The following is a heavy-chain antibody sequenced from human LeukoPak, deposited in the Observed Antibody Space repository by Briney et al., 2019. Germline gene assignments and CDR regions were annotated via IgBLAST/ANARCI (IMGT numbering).Heavy chain of an antibody. D-gene: IGHD2-15*01. Sequence: ASVKVSCKASGHTFTSYGISWVRQAPGQGLEWMGWISAYNGNTNYAQKLQGRVTMTTDTSTSTAYMELRSLRSDDTAVYYCARDKYQYCSGGSCYYFDYWGQGTLVTVSS. CDR2: ISAYNGNT. CDR3: ARDKYQYCSGGSCYYFDY. J-gene: IGHJ4*02. V-gene: IGHV1-18*01. CDR1: GHTFTSYG.